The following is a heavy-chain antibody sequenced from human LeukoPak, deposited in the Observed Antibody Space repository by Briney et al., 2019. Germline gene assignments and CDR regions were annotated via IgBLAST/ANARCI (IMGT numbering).Heavy chain of an antibody. CDR2: INPRGTST. V-gene: IGHV1-46*01. J-gene: IGHJ5*02. Sequence: ASVKVSCKASGYSLTSHYMHWVRQAPGQGLEWMGLINPRGTSTIYAEKFQGRIIMTRDMSTTTDYMELSSLKSDDTAVYYCARDNSIHERGWWFDPWGQGTLVTVSS. CDR3: ARDNSIHERGWWFDP. D-gene: IGHD4-23*01. CDR1: GYSLTSHY.